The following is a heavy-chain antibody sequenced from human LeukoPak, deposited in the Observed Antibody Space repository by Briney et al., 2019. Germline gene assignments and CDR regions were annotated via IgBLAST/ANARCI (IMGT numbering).Heavy chain of an antibody. V-gene: IGHV3-48*03. CDR2: ISSSDTSI. Sequence: GGSLRLSCVATGFTFSSYEMNRVRQAPGKGVEWVSYISSSDTSIYYADSVKGRFTVSRDTAKNTLSLQKNSLRDDDTAVYYCATEHLAVTGPAAFDYWGQGTLVSVSS. CDR3: ATEHLAVTGPAAFDY. J-gene: IGHJ4*02. CDR1: GFTFSSYE. D-gene: IGHD6-19*01.